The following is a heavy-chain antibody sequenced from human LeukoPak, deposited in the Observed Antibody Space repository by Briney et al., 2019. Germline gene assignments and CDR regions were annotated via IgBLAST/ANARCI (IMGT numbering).Heavy chain of an antibody. J-gene: IGHJ4*02. D-gene: IGHD2/OR15-2a*01. V-gene: IGHV1-2*02. CDR3: VREGEGPLSKDFDY. CDR1: GFTFTDHY. CDR2: IGPHSTFT. Sequence: ASVKVSCKSSGFTFTDHYIHWVRQGPGQGLEWMGYIGPHSTFTSSPQEFQGRVTMTRDASMGTAYMELTRLTSDDTAVYYCVREGEGPLSKDFDYWGQGTLVTVPS.